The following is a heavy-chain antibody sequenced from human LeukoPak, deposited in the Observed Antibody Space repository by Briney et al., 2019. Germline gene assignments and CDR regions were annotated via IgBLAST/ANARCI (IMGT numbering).Heavy chain of an antibody. Sequence: PGGSLRLSCTASGFTFSSYHINWVRQAPGKGLEWVSAISSSSSYIYYADSVKGRFTISRDNTKNSLSLQMNSLRAEDTAVYYCARVEGSGNAGPFDYWGQGTLVTVSS. D-gene: IGHD6-19*01. J-gene: IGHJ4*02. CDR2: ISSSSSYI. CDR3: ARVEGSGNAGPFDY. CDR1: GFTFSSYH. V-gene: IGHV3-21*01.